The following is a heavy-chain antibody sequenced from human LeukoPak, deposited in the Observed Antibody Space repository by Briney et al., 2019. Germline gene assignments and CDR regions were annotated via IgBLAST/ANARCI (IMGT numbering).Heavy chain of an antibody. CDR1: GFTFSSYE. J-gene: IGHJ4*02. CDR2: ISTSGSTM. Sequence: PGGSLRLSCAASGFTFSSYEMNWVRQAPGKGLEWVSFISTSGSTMDYADSVKGRCTISRDNAKNSLYLQMNSLRDEDTGVYYCARVNWNDVGSFDYWGQGTLVTVSS. D-gene: IGHD1-20*01. V-gene: IGHV3-48*03. CDR3: ARVNWNDVGSFDY.